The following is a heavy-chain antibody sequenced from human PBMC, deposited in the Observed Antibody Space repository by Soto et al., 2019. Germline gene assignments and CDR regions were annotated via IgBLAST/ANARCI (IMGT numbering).Heavy chain of an antibody. V-gene: IGHV3-30*18. CDR1: GFTFSSYG. D-gene: IGHD3-3*01. J-gene: IGHJ4*02. CDR2: ISYDGSNK. CDR3: AKDVGDDYDFWSGYYTAPDY. Sequence: QVQLVESGGGVVQPGRSVRLSCAASGFTFSSYGMHWVRQAPGKGLEWVAVISYDGSNKYYADSVKGRFTISRDNSKNTLHLQMNSLRAEDTAVYYCAKDVGDDYDFWSGYYTAPDYWGQGTLVTVSS.